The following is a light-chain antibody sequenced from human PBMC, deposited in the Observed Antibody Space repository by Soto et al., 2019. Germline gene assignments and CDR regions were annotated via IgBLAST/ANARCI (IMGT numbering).Light chain of an antibody. V-gene: IGKV2D-29*01. Sequence: DIVMTQTPLSLSVTPGQPAFISCKSSQSLLHSDGRTYLYWYLQKPGQPPQLLIYEVSNRFSGVXATXSGSGSGTEFTLKISRVEAEDDGVYDCMQRIYLFRTFGQGTKVEIK. CDR2: EVS. CDR3: MQRIYLFRT. J-gene: IGKJ1*01. CDR1: QSLLHSDGRTY.